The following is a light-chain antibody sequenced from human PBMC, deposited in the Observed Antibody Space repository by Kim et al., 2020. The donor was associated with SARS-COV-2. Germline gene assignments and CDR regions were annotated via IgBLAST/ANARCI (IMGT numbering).Light chain of an antibody. Sequence: LSPGESVTLSCRATQSVSSTNLAWYHQRPGQAPRLLISATSTRAKGIPDRFSGSVSETDFTLTISRLEPEDFAVYYCQQYENSLYTFGQGTKLEI. V-gene: IGKV3-20*01. J-gene: IGKJ2*01. CDR2: ATS. CDR1: QSVSSTN. CDR3: QQYENSLYT.